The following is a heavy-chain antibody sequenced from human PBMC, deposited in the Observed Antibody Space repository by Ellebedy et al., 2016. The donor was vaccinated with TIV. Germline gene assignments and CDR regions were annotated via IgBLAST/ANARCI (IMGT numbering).Heavy chain of an antibody. J-gene: IGHJ5*02. D-gene: IGHD3-10*01. CDR1: AFTLSGYW. V-gene: IGHV3-74*01. CDR3: AREFGRSGNS. Sequence: PGGSLRLSCAASAFTLSGYWMHWVRQATGQGLIWVFRSKGDGSGIRYADSVKGRFTISRDDAKNTVYLQMNSLRAEDTAVYYCAREFGRSGNSWGQGTLVTVSS. CDR2: SKGDGSGI.